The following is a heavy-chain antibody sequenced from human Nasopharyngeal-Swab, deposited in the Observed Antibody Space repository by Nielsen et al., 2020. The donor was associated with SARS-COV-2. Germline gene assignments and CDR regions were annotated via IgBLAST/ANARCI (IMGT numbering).Heavy chain of an antibody. CDR3: GASGGEGYWYFDL. CDR1: GGSISSYY. V-gene: IGHV4-59*01. CDR2: IYYSGSI. J-gene: IGHJ2*01. D-gene: IGHD7-27*01. Sequence: GSLRLSCTVSGGSISSYYWSWIRQPPGKGLEWIGYIYYSGSINYNPSLKSRVTISVDTSKNQFSLKLSSVTAADTAVYYCGASGGEGYWYFDLWGRGTLVTVSS.